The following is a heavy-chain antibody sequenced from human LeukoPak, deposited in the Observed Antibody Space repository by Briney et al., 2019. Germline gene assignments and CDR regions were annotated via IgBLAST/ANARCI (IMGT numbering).Heavy chain of an antibody. J-gene: IGHJ5*02. CDR1: GGSFSAYY. CDR3: ARASLVVVVATGIWFDP. Sequence: SETLSLTCAVYGGSFSAYYWNWIRQPPGKGLEWIGEINHSGSTNYNPSLKSRVTISVDTSKNQFSLKLSSVTAADTAVHYCARASLVVVVATGIWFDPWGQGTLVTVSS. CDR2: INHSGST. V-gene: IGHV4-34*01. D-gene: IGHD2-15*01.